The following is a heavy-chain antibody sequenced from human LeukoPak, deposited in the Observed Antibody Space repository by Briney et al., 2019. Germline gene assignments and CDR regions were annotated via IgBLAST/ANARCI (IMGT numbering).Heavy chain of an antibody. CDR2: MNPNSGNT. Sequence: ASVKVPCKASGYTFTSYDINWVRQATGQGLEWMGWMNPNSGNTGYAQKFQGRVTMTRNTSISTAYMELSSLRSEDTAVYYCARANYDFWSGYYVGYYYYMDVWGKGTTVTVSS. CDR1: GYTFTSYD. V-gene: IGHV1-8*01. J-gene: IGHJ6*03. D-gene: IGHD3-3*01. CDR3: ARANYDFWSGYYVGYYYYMDV.